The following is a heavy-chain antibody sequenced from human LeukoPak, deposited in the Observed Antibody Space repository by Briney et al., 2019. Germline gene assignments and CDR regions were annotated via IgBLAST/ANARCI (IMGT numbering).Heavy chain of an antibody. V-gene: IGHV3-33*01. CDR2: IWYDGSNK. J-gene: IGHJ4*02. Sequence: PGGSLRLSCAASGFTFSSYGMHWVRQAPGKGLEWVAVIWYDGSNKYYADSVKGRFTISRDNSKNTLYLQMNSLRAEDTAVYYCASRGYSYGSYYFDYWGQGTLVTVSS. D-gene: IGHD5-18*01. CDR3: ASRGYSYGSYYFDY. CDR1: GFTFSSYG.